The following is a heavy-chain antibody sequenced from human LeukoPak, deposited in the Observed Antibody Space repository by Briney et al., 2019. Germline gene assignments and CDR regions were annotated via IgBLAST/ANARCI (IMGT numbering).Heavy chain of an antibody. CDR3: AKGADRGTWRYGDY. D-gene: IGHD1-26*01. CDR1: GFTFTTYA. Sequence: QPGGSLRLSCAASGFTFTTYAMGWVRQAPGKGLEWVSSISGSGDSTYYADSVKGRFTISRDNSKDTLYLQLNSLRADDTAVYYCAKGADRGTWRYGDYWGQGTLVTVSS. V-gene: IGHV3-23*01. J-gene: IGHJ4*02. CDR2: ISGSGDST.